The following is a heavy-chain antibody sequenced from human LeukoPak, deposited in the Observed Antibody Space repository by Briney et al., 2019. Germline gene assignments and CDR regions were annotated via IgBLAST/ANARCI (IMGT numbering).Heavy chain of an antibody. D-gene: IGHD3-10*01. CDR1: GYSISSGYY. CDR3: ATSYYYGSGGGKIDAFDI. V-gene: IGHV4-38-2*01. Sequence: PSETLSLTCAVSGYSISSGYYWGWIRQPPGKGLEWIGSIYHSGSTYYNPSLKSRVTISVDTSKNQFSLKLSSVTAADTAVYYCATSYYYGSGGGKIDAFDIWGQETMVTVSS. J-gene: IGHJ3*02. CDR2: IYHSGST.